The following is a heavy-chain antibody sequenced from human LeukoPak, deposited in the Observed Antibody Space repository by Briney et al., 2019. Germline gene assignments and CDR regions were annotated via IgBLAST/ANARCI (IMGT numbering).Heavy chain of an antibody. CDR1: GGSFSGYY. J-gene: IGHJ6*02. D-gene: IGHD5-12*01. V-gene: IGHV4-34*01. CDR3: ARDNIGYSGYEGPFGYYYGMDV. Sequence: SETLSLTCAVYGGSFSGYYWSWIRQPPGKGLEWIGEINHSGSTNYNPSLKSRVTISVDTSKNQFSLKLSSVTAADTAVYYCARDNIGYSGYEGPFGYYYGMDVWGQGTTVTVSS. CDR2: INHSGST.